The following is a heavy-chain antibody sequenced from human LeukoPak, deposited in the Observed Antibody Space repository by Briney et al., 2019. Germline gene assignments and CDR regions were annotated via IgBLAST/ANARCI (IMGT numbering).Heavy chain of an antibody. J-gene: IGHJ4*02. CDR1: GFTFSNYA. CDR3: ARERNWGSGSYYRRRELDY. Sequence: ASLRLFCAASGFTFSNYAMSWIRQPAGKGLEWIGEINHSGSTNYNPSLKSRVTISVDTSKNQFSLKLSSVTAADTAVYYCARERNWGSGSYYRRRELDYWGQGTLVTVSS. D-gene: IGHD3-10*01. V-gene: IGHV4-34*01. CDR2: INHSGST.